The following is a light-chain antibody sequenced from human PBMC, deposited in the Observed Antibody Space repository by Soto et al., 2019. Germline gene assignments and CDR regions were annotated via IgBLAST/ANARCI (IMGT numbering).Light chain of an antibody. CDR1: QYISNY. Sequence: DLLMTQSPSSLSASVGDRVTVTCRASQYISNYLNWYQQKPGKAPKLLIYAVSSLQSGAPSRFSGSASGAYFTLTINSLQPEDFPTYYFQQTYTTPQTFRQGTTVQIE. V-gene: IGKV1-39*01. J-gene: IGKJ1*01. CDR3: QQTYTTPQT. CDR2: AVS.